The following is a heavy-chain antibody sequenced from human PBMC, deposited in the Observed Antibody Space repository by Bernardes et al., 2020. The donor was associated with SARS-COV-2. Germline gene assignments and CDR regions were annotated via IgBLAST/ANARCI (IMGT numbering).Heavy chain of an antibody. V-gene: IGHV3-9*01. D-gene: IGHD3-16*01. Sequence: GGSLRLSCEASGFTFGDYAMHWVRLSPGGGLEWVAAISSNGGDVGYAASLEGRFTISRDNAKNSVYLQMNSLRAEDTAVYYCARDSLYTGGSYYSYGMDVWGQGTTVTVSS. CDR3: ARDSLYTGGSYYSYGMDV. J-gene: IGHJ6*02. CDR2: ISSNGGDV. CDR1: GFTFGDYA.